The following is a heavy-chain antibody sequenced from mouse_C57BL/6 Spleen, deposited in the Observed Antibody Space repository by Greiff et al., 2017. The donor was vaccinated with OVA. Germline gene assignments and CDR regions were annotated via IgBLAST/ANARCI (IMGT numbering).Heavy chain of an antibody. CDR1: GYTFTTYP. Sequence: VQLQQSGAELVKPGASVKMSCKASGYTFTTYPIEWLKQNHGKSLEWIGNFHPSNDDTKYNEKFKGKATLTVEKSSSTVYLELSRLTSDDSAVDYCARHYDYDDDWVAYWGQGTLVTVSA. CDR2: FHPSNDDT. D-gene: IGHD2-4*01. J-gene: IGHJ3*01. CDR3: ARHYDYDDDWVAY. V-gene: IGHV1-47*01.